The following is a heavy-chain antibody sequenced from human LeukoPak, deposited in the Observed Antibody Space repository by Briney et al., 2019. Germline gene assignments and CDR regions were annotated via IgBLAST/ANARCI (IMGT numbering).Heavy chain of an antibody. CDR3: AIPPFDWLPHAFDY. CDR2: IYPGDSDT. D-gene: IGHD3-9*01. J-gene: IGHJ4*02. CDR1: GYSFTTYW. V-gene: IGHV5-51*01. Sequence: GESLKISCRGTGYSFTTYWIGWVRQVPGKGLEWMGIIYPGDSDTRYSPSFQGQVTISADKSISTAYLQWSSLKASDTAMYYCAIPPFDWLPHAFDYWGQGTLVTVSS.